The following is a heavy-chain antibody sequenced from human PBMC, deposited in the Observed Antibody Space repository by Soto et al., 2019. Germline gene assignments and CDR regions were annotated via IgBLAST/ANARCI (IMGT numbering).Heavy chain of an antibody. D-gene: IGHD3-10*01. J-gene: IGHJ4*02. CDR2: ISYDGSNK. CDR1: GFTFSSYA. Sequence: GSLRLSCAASGFTFSSYAMHWVRQAPGKGLEWVAVISYDGSNKYYADSVKGRFTISRDNSKNTPYLQMNSLRAEETAVYYCARESGVLLWFGEPYSPQIDYWGQGTLVTVSS. V-gene: IGHV3-30-3*01. CDR3: ARESGVLLWFGEPYSPQIDY.